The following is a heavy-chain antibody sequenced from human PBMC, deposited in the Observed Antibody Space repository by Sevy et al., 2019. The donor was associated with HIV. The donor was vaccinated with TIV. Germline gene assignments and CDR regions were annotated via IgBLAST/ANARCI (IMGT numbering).Heavy chain of an antibody. CDR3: ARGSAEMATTPFDY. J-gene: IGHJ4*02. CDR1: GYTFTSYG. D-gene: IGHD5-12*01. Sequence: ASVKVSCKASGYTFTSYGISWVRQAPGQGLEWMGWISAYNGNTNYAQKPPGRVTMTTDTSTSTAYMELRSLRSDDTAVYYCARGSAEMATTPFDYWGQGTLVTVSS. CDR2: ISAYNGNT. V-gene: IGHV1-18*01.